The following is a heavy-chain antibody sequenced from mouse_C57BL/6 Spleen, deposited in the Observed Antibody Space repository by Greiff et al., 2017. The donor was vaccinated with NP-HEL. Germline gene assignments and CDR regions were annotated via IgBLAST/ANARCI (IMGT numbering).Heavy chain of an antibody. CDR3: ARDYYGSPWFAY. CDR2: IHPNSGST. D-gene: IGHD1-1*01. CDR1: FYTFPFSC. J-gene: IGHJ3*01. V-gene: IGHV1-64*01. Sequence: QFQLQPPVSLLLHPVSSVTFSFPSSFYTFPFSCLPFVKQKPGKGIERIGMIHPNSGSTNYNEKFKSKATLTVDKSSSTAYMQLSSLTSEDSAVYYCARDYYGSPWFAYWGQGTLVTVSA.